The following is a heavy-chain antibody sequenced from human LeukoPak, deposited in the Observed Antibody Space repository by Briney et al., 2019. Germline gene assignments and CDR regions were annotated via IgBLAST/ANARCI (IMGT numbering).Heavy chain of an antibody. CDR2: IYYNGDT. V-gene: IGHV4-39*01. J-gene: IGHJ6*02. CDR3: ARMRMANYYYNGTDV. CDR1: GGSISSNCCY. D-gene: IGHD5-24*01. Sequence: SETLSLTCTVSGGSISSNCCYWGWVRQPPGKALEWIGSIYYNGDTYYNPSLRSRVTISVDTSKNQFSLKLSSVTAADTSEYYCARMRMANYYYNGTDVWGQGTTVTVSS.